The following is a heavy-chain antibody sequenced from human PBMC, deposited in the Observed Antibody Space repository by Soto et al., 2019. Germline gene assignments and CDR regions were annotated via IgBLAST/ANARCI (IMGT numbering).Heavy chain of an antibody. CDR1: GYTFTSYD. CDR2: MNPNNGNT. J-gene: IGHJ3*02. V-gene: IGHV1-8*01. D-gene: IGHD3-16*02. Sequence: ASVEVSCKGSGYTFTSYDINWVRQATGQGVEWMGWMNPNNGNTGYAQKFQGRVTMTRNTSISTAYMELSSLRSEDTAVYYCARGLRVGHYDYIWGSYRYDAFDIWGQGTMVTVSS. CDR3: ARGLRVGHYDYIWGSYRYDAFDI.